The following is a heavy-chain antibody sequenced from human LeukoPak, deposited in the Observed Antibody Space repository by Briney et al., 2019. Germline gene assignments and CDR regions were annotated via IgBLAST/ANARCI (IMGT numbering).Heavy chain of an antibody. D-gene: IGHD4-11*01. CDR3: ARDHQTTVTPYYYYGMDV. CDR1: GYTFTSHY. J-gene: IGHJ6*02. CDR2: INPTGGSV. Sequence: GASVKVSCKASGYTFTSHYMHWVRQAPGQGLEWMGIINPTGGSVSYAQKFQGRVAMNRDTSTSTVYMDLSGLRSEDTAVYYCARDHQTTVTPYYYYGMDVWGQGTTVTVSS. V-gene: IGHV1-46*01.